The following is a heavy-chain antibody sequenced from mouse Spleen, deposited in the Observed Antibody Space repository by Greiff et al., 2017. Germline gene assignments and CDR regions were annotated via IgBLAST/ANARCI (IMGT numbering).Heavy chain of an antibody. V-gene: IGHV1S81*02. J-gene: IGHJ2*01. Sequence: QVQLQQPGAELVKPGASVKLSCKASGYTFTSYWMHWVKQRPGQGLEWIGEINPSNGRTNYNEKFKSKATLTVDKSSSTAYMQLSSLTSEDSAVYYCARGAYYGPYEDYWGQGTTLTVSS. D-gene: IGHD2-10*01. CDR1: GYTFTSYW. CDR2: INPSNGRT. CDR3: ARGAYYGPYEDY.